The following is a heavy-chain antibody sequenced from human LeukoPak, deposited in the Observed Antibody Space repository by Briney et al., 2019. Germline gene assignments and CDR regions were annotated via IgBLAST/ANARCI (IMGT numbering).Heavy chain of an antibody. V-gene: IGHV4-38-2*02. CDR1: GYSISKGSY. D-gene: IGHD3-3*01. J-gene: IGHJ4*02. CDR2: VYHSGST. Sequence: HPSETLSLTCSVSGYSISKGSYWGLIRQSPGKGLEYIGSVYHSGSTYYNPSLKSRVTMSIDTSKNQFSLKLSSVTAADTAVYYCRGFLEWVPDVDYWGQGTLVTVSS. CDR3: RGFLEWVPDVDY.